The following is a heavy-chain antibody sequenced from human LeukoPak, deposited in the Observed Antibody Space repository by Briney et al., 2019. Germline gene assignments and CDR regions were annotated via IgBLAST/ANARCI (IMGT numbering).Heavy chain of an antibody. CDR2: IKQDGSEK. V-gene: IGHV3-7*05. CDR1: GFTFSDYW. Sequence: GGSLRLSCAASGFTFSDYWMNWARQAPGKGLEWVASIKQDGSEKYYVDSVKGRFTISRDNAKNSLYLQMNSLRAEDTAVYYCARDGTSIVGSLDYWGQGTLVTVSS. D-gene: IGHD1-26*01. CDR3: ARDGTSIVGSLDY. J-gene: IGHJ4*02.